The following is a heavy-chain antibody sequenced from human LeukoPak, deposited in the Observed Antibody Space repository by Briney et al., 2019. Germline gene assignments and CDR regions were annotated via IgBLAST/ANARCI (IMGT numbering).Heavy chain of an antibody. J-gene: IGHJ3*02. CDR1: GFTFSSYW. CDR2: IKQDGSEA. Sequence: GGSLRLSCVASGFTFSSYWMSWVRQAPGKGLEWVANIKQDGSEAYYVDSVKGRFIISRDNAKNSLYLEMNSLRVDDTAVYYCARDSGYAFDIWGQGTMVTVSS. V-gene: IGHV3-7*01. CDR3: ARDSGYAFDI. D-gene: IGHD1-26*01.